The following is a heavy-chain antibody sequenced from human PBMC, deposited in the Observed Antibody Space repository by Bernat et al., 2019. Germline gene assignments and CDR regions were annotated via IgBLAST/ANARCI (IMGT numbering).Heavy chain of an antibody. CDR3: ARDIPVGSGLQSDAFDI. V-gene: IGHV1-69*08. Sequence: QVQLVQSGAEVKKPGSSVKVSCKASGGTFSSYTISWVRQAPGQGLEWMGRIIPILGIANYEQKFQSRVTITADNSTSTAYMELSSLRSEDTAVYYCARDIPVGSGLQSDAFDIWGQGTMVTVSS. CDR2: IIPILGIA. D-gene: IGHD3-3*01. J-gene: IGHJ3*02. CDR1: GGTFSSYT.